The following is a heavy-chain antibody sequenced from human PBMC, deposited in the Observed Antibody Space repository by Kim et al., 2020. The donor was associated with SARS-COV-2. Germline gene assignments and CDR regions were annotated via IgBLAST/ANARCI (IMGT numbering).Heavy chain of an antibody. CDR3: ASVSRDGSGSYDFDY. J-gene: IGHJ4*01. D-gene: IGHD3-10*01. CDR1: GGSISSSSYY. CDR2: IYYSGST. V-gene: IGHV4-39*07. Sequence: SETLSLTCTVSGGSISSSSYYWGWIRQPPGKGLEWIGSIYYSGSTYYNPSLKSRVTISVDTSKNQFSLKLSSVTAADTAVYYCASVSRDGSGSYDFDYWG.